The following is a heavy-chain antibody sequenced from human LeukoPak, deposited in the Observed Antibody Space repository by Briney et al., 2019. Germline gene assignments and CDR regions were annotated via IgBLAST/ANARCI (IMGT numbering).Heavy chain of an antibody. V-gene: IGHV4-31*03. CDR3: ARGYYDSSGYFFVRRAFDI. CDR1: GGSISSGGYY. D-gene: IGHD3-22*01. J-gene: IGHJ3*02. Sequence: SETLSLTCTVSGGSISSGGYYWSWIRQHPGKGLEWIGYIYYSGSTYYNPSLKSRVTISVDTSKNQFSLKLSSVTAADTAVYYCARGYYDSSGYFFVRRAFDIWGQGTVVTVSS. CDR2: IYYSGST.